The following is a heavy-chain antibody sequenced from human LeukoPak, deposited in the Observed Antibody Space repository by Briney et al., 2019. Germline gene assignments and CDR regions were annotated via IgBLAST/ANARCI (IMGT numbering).Heavy chain of an antibody. J-gene: IGHJ4*02. D-gene: IGHD3-3*01. V-gene: IGHV4-59*08. CDR3: ARPGRGSGVGITYFDY. CDR1: GGSISRYY. Sequence: SESLSLTWTVSGGSISRYYWSWVRQPPGKGLEWVGYIYYSGSNNYNPSLKSRFTTSVDTSKNQFSLRRSSVTAADTAAYYCARPGRGSGVGITYFDYWGQGTLVTVSS. CDR2: IYYSGSN.